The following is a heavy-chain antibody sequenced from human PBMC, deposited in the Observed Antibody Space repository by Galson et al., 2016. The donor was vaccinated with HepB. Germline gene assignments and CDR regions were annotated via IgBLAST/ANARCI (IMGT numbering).Heavy chain of an antibody. CDR1: GFTFSSYW. V-gene: IGHV3-7*01. CDR2: IKQDGNEK. J-gene: IGHJ6*02. CDR3: ARGQDTSVEIYYYSMDV. D-gene: IGHD5-18*01. Sequence: SLRLSCAASGFTFSSYWLSWVRQAPGKGLEWVANIKQDGNEKYYVDSVKGRFTISRDNAKNSLYLQMIGLRDEDTAVYYCARGQDTSVEIYYYSMDVWGQGTTVTVSS.